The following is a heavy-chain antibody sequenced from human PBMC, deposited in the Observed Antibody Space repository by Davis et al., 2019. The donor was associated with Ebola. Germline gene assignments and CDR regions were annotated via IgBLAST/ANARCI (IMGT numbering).Heavy chain of an antibody. V-gene: IGHV4-61*09. CDR3: ATNSTSSGFDH. Sequence: PSETLSLTCTISGGSLYSGSFYWTWIRQPAGKGLEWIGQIYPSGSTNYNPTLKSRAIRSVDTSKNQFSLKPSSVTAADTAVYYCATNSTSSGFDHWGQGARVTVSS. CDR2: IYPSGST. D-gene: IGHD6-6*01. CDR1: GGSLYSGSFY. J-gene: IGHJ4*02.